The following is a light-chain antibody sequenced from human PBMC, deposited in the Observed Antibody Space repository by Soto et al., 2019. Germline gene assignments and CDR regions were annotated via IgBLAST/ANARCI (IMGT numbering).Light chain of an antibody. CDR3: QQYGASVRT. Sequence: EIVLTQTPETLSLSPGERATLSCRASQTVPSDYLAWYQQKPGQAPKLLIFGASTRAAGIPDRFSGSGSGTDFTLTISRLEPEDFAVYYCQQYGASVRTFGQGTKVEIK. CDR1: QTVPSDY. CDR2: GAS. V-gene: IGKV3-20*01. J-gene: IGKJ2*01.